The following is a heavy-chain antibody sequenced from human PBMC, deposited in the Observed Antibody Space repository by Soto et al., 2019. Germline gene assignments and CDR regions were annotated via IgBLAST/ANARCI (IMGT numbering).Heavy chain of an antibody. CDR3: AKGVRYCSSTSCYTPRNWFDP. CDR2: ISGSGGST. J-gene: IGHJ5*02. CDR1: GFTFSSYA. V-gene: IGHV3-23*01. D-gene: IGHD2-2*02. Sequence: EVQLLESGGGLVQPGGSLRLSCAASGFTFSSYAMSWVRQAPGKGLEWVSAISGSGGSTYYADSVKGRFTISRDNSKNRLYLQMNSLRAEDTAVYYCAKGVRYCSSTSCYTPRNWFDPWGQGTLVTVSS.